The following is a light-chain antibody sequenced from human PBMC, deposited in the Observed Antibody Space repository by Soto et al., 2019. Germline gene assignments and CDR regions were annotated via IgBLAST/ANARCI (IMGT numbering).Light chain of an antibody. J-gene: IGKJ4*01. V-gene: IGKV3-20*01. CDR1: QSVSNNY. CDR3: QQYVSSPLP. Sequence: IVLTQAPGTLSLSPGEGDTLSCRASQSVSNNYLALYQQKPGQAPRLVISGASSRATAIPDRFSGSGSGTAFTLTISRLEPEDFAVYYCQQYVSSPLPVRGGTRWRS. CDR2: GAS.